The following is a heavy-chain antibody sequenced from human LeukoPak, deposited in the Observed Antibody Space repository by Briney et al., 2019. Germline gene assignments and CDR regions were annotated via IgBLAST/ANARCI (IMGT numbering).Heavy chain of an antibody. CDR3: ARDGIAAAGTFDY. Sequence: GGSLRLSCAASGFTFSSYGMHWVRQAPGKGLEWVAVIWYDGSNKYYADSVKGRFTISRDNSKNTLYLQVNSLRAEDTAVYYCARDGIAAAGTFDYWGQGTLVTVSS. CDR2: IWYDGSNK. J-gene: IGHJ4*02. D-gene: IGHD6-13*01. V-gene: IGHV3-33*01. CDR1: GFTFSSYG.